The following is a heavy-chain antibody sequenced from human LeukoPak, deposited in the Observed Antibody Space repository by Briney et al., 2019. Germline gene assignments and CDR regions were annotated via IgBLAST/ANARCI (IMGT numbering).Heavy chain of an antibody. V-gene: IGHV3-30*02. CDR2: IWYDGSNE. CDR3: AKDYGWNAIVRATPGFDF. Sequence: GGSLRLSCATSEFAFSSSGMHWVRRAPGKGLEWGAVIWYDGSNEYYADSVKGRFTISRDNSKNTLYLQMNSLRAEDTAVYYCAKDYGWNAIVRATPGFDFWGQGTLVTVSS. J-gene: IGHJ4*02. CDR1: EFAFSSSG. D-gene: IGHD1-26*01.